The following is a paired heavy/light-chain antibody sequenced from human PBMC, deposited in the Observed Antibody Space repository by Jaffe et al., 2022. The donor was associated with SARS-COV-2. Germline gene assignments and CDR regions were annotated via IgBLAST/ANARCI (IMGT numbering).Heavy chain of an antibody. V-gene: IGHV4-30-4*01. Sequence: QVQLQESGPGLVKPSQTLSLTCTVSGGSISSGDYYWSWIRQPPGKGLEWIGYIYYSGSTYYNPSLKSRVTISVDTSKNQFSLKLSSVTAADTAVYYCARDLGDYGDYSLDDAFDIWGQGTMVTVSS. CDR2: IYYSGST. CDR1: GGSISSGDYY. J-gene: IGHJ3*02. D-gene: IGHD4-17*01. CDR3: ARDLGDYGDYSLDDAFDI.
Light chain of an antibody. CDR1: QSVSSY. V-gene: IGKV3-11*01. CDR3: QQRSNWPRT. CDR2: DAS. Sequence: EIVLTQSPATLSLSPGERATLSCRASQSVSSYLAWYQQKPGQAPRLLIYDASNRATGIPARFSGSGSGTDFTLTISSLEPEDFAVYYCQQRSNWPRTFGGGTKVEIK. J-gene: IGKJ4*01.